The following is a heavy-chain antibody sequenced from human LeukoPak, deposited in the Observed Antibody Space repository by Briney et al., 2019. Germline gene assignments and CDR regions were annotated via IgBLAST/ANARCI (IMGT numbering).Heavy chain of an antibody. CDR3: ARDLTPYSSSWYYYYYMDV. CDR2: IYTSGST. J-gene: IGHJ6*03. CDR1: GGSISSGSYY. Sequence: SQTLSLTCTVSGGSISSGSYYWSWIRQPAGKGLEWIGRIYTSGSTNYNPSLKSRVTISVDTSKNQFSLKLSSVTAADTAVYYCARDLTPYSSSWYYYYYMDVWGKGTTVTVSS. V-gene: IGHV4-61*02. D-gene: IGHD6-13*01.